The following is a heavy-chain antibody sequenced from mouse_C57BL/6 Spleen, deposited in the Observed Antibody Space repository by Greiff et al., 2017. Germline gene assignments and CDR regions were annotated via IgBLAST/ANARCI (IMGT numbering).Heavy chain of an antibody. V-gene: IGHV1-69*01. CDR2: IDPSDSYT. J-gene: IGHJ3*01. Sequence: VQLQQPGAELVMPGASVKLSCKASGYTFTSYWMHWVKQRPGQGLEWIGEIDPSDSYTNYNQKFKGKSTLTVDKSSSTAYMQLSSLTSEDSAVYCWDRYYGRGAAWFAYWGQGTLVTVSA. CDR3: DRYYGRGAAWFAY. D-gene: IGHD1-1*01. CDR1: GYTFTSYW.